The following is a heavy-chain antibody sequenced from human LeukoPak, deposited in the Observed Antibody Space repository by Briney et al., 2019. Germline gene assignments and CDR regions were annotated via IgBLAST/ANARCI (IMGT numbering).Heavy chain of an antibody. CDR2: INPNSGGT. CDR1: GYTLSELS. CDR3: ARSLYSSSWYRG. Sequence: ASVKVSCKVSGYTLSELSMHWVRQAPGQGLEWMGWINPNSGGTNYAQKFQGRVTMTRDTSISTAYMELSRLRSDDTAVYYCARSLYSSSWYRGWGQGTLVTVSS. V-gene: IGHV1-2*02. J-gene: IGHJ4*02. D-gene: IGHD6-13*01.